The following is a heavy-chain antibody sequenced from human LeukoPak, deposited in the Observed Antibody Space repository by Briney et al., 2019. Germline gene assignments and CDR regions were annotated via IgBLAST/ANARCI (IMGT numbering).Heavy chain of an antibody. J-gene: IGHJ4*02. D-gene: IGHD1-26*01. CDR1: GFTFSSYA. V-gene: IGHV3-30-3*01. CDR3: ARGSYSSY. CDR2: ISYDGSNK. Sequence: GGSLRLSCAASGFTFSSYAMHWVRQAPGKGLEWVAVISYDGSNKYYADSVKGRFTISRDNSKNTLYLQMNSLRAEDTAVYYCARGSYSSYWGQGTLVTVSS.